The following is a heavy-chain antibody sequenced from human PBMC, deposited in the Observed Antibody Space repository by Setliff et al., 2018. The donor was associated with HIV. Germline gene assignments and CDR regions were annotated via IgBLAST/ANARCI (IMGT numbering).Heavy chain of an antibody. Sequence: PWASVKVSCKASGYNFTIFGITWVRQAPGQGLEWMGWISAYNGNTNYAQKLQGRITLTIDTVTTTAYMDLRSLTSDDTAMYYCARAPPINFWSGYYTGPQGWFDSWGQGSLVTVTS. CDR3: ARAPPINFWSGYYTGPQGWFDS. D-gene: IGHD3-3*01. CDR1: GYNFTIFG. J-gene: IGHJ5*01. V-gene: IGHV1-18*01. CDR2: ISAYNGNT.